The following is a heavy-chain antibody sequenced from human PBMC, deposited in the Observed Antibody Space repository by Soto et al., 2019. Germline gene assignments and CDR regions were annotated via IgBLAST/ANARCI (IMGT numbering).Heavy chain of an antibody. D-gene: IGHD4-4*01. Sequence: GSLRLSCAASGFIFSHYYMGWIRQAPGKGLEWVSYINPTSGHINYADPVKGRFTISRDNARNSLYLQMNSLTADDTAMYYCARLPYSAYNRHFDYWGQGTLVTVSS. CDR1: GFIFSHYY. J-gene: IGHJ4*02. V-gene: IGHV3-11*06. CDR3: ARLPYSAYNRHFDY. CDR2: INPTSGHI.